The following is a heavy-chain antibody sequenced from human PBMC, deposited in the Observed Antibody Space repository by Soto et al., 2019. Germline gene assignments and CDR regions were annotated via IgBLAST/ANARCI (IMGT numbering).Heavy chain of an antibody. D-gene: IGHD5-18*01. CDR3: ARDTPPRGYSYGYSYYYYGMDV. CDR2: ISAYNGNT. CDR1: GYTFTSYG. J-gene: IGHJ6*02. V-gene: IGHV1-18*01. Sequence: ASVKVSFKASGYTFTSYGISWVRQAPGQGLEWMGWISAYNGNTNYAQKLQGRVTMTTDTSTSTAYMELRSLRSDDTAVYYCARDTPPRGYSYGYSYYYYGMDVWGQGTTVTVSS.